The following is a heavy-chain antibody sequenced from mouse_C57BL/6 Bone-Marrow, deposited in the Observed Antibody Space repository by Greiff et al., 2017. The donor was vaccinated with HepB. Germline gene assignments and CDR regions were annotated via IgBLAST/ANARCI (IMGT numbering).Heavy chain of an antibody. V-gene: IGHV5-4*01. J-gene: IGHJ3*01. Sequence: DVQLVESGGGLVKPGGSLKLSCAASGFTFSSYAMSWVRQTPEKRLEWVATISDGGSYTYYPDNVKGRFTISRDNAKNNLYLQMSHLKSEDTAMYYCARDTPHYYGIAYWGQGTLVTVSA. D-gene: IGHD1-1*01. CDR1: GFTFSSYA. CDR2: ISDGGSYT. CDR3: ARDTPHYYGIAY.